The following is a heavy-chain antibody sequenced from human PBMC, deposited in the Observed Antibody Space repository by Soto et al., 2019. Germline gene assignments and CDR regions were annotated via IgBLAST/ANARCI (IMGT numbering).Heavy chain of an antibody. J-gene: IGHJ4*02. CDR1: GFTFSDYA. Sequence: VQLVESGGGVVQPGRSLRLSCAASGFTFSDYAMHWVRQAPGKGLEWVAVVSHDGRNTHYADSVKGRFTISRDSSNSTVSLEMTGLRAEDTALYYCAKGGRQWLVTSVFNYWGQGALVTVSS. CDR2: VSHDGRNT. D-gene: IGHD6-19*01. V-gene: IGHV3-30*18. CDR3: AKGGRQWLVTSVFNY.